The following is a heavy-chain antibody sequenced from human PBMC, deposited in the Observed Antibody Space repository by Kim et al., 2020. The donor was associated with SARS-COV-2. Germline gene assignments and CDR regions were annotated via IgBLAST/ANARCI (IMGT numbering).Heavy chain of an antibody. J-gene: IGHJ3*02. CDR2: IRSKAYGGTT. D-gene: IGHD3-10*01. CDR1: GFTFGDYA. CDR3: TRGVSSGSGAFDI. V-gene: IGHV3-49*04. Sequence: GGSLRLSCTASGFTFGDYAMSWVRQAPGKGLEWVGFIRSKAYGGTTEYAASVKGRFTISRDDSKSIAYLQMNSLKTEDTAVYYCTRGVSSGSGAFDIWGQGTMVTVSS.